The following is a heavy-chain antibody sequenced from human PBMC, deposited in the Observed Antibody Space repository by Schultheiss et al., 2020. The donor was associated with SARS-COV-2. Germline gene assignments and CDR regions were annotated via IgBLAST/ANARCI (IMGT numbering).Heavy chain of an antibody. Sequence: SETLSLTCTVSGGSISSYYWSWIRQPAGKGLEWIGRIYTSGSTNYNPSLRGRVTISVDTSKNQFSLKLTSVTAADTAMYYCARRIGLSDTDGYHLVGAFDIWGQGTMVTVSS. V-gene: IGHV4-4*07. CDR1: GGSISSYY. CDR2: IYTSGST. CDR3: ARRIGLSDTDGYHLVGAFDI. D-gene: IGHD2-8*01. J-gene: IGHJ3*02.